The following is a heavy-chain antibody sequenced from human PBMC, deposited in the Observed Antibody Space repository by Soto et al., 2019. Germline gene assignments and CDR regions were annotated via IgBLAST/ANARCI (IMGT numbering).Heavy chain of an antibody. J-gene: IGHJ5*02. CDR3: ASGATTMDWFDP. Sequence: XVXVSCKASGYTFTIYGISWVRQAPGQGLEWMGWIXAYNGXTNYAQKLQGXXTMTTDTXXSTDYMELRSLISEDTAVYYCASGATTMDWFDPWGQGTLVTVSS. CDR2: IXAYNGXT. V-gene: IGHV1-18*01. D-gene: IGHD3-10*01. CDR1: GYTFTIYG.